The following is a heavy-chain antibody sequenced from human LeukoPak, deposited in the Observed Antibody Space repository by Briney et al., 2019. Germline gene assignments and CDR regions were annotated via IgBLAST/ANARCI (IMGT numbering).Heavy chain of an antibody. CDR2: IKEDGSEE. CDR1: GFTFSSYW. Sequence: GGSLRLSCAASGFTFSSYWMSWVRQAPGKALECVANIKEDGSEEYYVDSVKGRFSISRDNAKNSLYLQMNSLRAEDTAVYYCARDWLAGNPYHAFDLWGKGPMVPVSS. CDR3: ARDWLAGNPYHAFDL. D-gene: IGHD3-22*01. J-gene: IGHJ3*01. V-gene: IGHV3-7*01.